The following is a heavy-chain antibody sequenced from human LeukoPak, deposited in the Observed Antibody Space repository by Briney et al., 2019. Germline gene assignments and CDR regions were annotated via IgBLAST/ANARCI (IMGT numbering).Heavy chain of an antibody. J-gene: IGHJ4*02. Sequence: GGSLRLSCAASGFTVSTNCMTWVRQASGKGLEWVGRITTKPDNYATAYAASVKGRFTISRDDSESTAYLQMNSLKTEDTAVYYCTTYRSGHYWGQGTLVTVSS. CDR3: TTYRSGHY. V-gene: IGHV3-73*01. D-gene: IGHD6-19*01. CDR1: GFTVSTNC. CDR2: ITTKPDNYAT.